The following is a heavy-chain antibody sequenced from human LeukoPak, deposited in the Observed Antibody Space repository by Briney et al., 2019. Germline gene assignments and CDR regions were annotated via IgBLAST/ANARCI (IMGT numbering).Heavy chain of an antibody. CDR3: ARGPLPTS. J-gene: IGHJ1*01. CDR1: GGSISSSSYY. V-gene: IGHV4-61*05. D-gene: IGHD1/OR15-1a*01. Sequence: SETLSLTCTVSGGSISSSSYYWGWIRQPPGKGLEWIGYIYYSGSTNYNPSLKSRVTISVDTSKNQFSLKLSSVTAADTAVYYCARGPLPTSWGQGTLVTVSS. CDR2: IYYSGST.